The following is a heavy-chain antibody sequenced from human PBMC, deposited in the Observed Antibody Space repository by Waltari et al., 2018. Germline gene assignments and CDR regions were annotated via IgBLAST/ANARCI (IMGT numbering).Heavy chain of an antibody. D-gene: IGHD3-22*01. J-gene: IGHJ4*02. Sequence: EVQLLESGGGLVQPGGSLRLSCAASGFTFSSDAMSWVSKAPGKGLEWVSAISGSGGSTYYADSVKGRFTISRDNSKNTLYLQMNSLRAEDTAVYYCAKEAAYDSSGYGDYWGQGTLVTVSS. V-gene: IGHV3-23*01. CDR1: GFTFSSDA. CDR3: AKEAAYDSSGYGDY. CDR2: ISGSGGST.